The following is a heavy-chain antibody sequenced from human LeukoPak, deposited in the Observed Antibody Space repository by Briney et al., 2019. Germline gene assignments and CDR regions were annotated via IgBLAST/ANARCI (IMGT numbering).Heavy chain of an antibody. V-gene: IGHV1-18*01. J-gene: IGHJ4*02. CDR3: ARKLYDSSRYGQTYYFDN. CDR2: ISPYNGNT. CDR1: GGTFSRYA. D-gene: IGHD3-22*01. Sequence: ASVKVSCKASGGTFSRYAISWVRQAPGQGLEWMGWISPYNGNTDHAQKFQGRVTMTTDTFTSTAYMDLRSLRSDDTAVYYCARKLYDSSRYGQTYYFDNWGQGTLVTVSS.